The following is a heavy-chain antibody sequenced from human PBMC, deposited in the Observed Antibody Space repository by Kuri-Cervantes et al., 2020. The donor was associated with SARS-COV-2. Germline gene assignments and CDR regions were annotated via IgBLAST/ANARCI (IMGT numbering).Heavy chain of an antibody. CDR2: IWYDGSNK. CDR1: GFTFSSYG. J-gene: IGHJ6*02. CDR3: AREGVVGATTYYYYGMDV. V-gene: IGHV3-33*01. Sequence: GESLKISCAASGFTFSSYGMHWVRQAPGKGLEWVAVIWYDGSNKYYAYSVKCRFTITRDNSKNTRYLQKNSLRAEDTAVYYCAREGVVGATTYYYYGMDVWGQGTTVTVSS. D-gene: IGHD1-26*01.